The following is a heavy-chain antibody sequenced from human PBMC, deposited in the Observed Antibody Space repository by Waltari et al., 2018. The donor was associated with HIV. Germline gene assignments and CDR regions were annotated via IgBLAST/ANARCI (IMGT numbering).Heavy chain of an antibody. D-gene: IGHD3-22*01. CDR2: IKRKAGGGTT. CDR1: GFTFSNAW. J-gene: IGHJ4*02. Sequence: EVQLVESGGDLVKPGGCLRLSCAASGFTFSNAWMSWVRQAPGKGPGVGGRIKRKAGGGTTDYAAPVKGRFTISRDDSKNTLYLQMNSLRFEDTAVYYCTTDEFYYGNSGYFDYWGQGTLVTVSS. CDR3: TTDEFYYGNSGYFDY. V-gene: IGHV3-15*05.